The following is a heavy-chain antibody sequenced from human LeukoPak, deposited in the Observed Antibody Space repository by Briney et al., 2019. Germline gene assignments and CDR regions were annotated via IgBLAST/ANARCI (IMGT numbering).Heavy chain of an antibody. CDR1: GGSISSGSYY. CDR2: IYTSGST. J-gene: IGHJ6*03. CDR3: ARKSRGTSYYYYYMDV. V-gene: IGHV4-61*02. Sequence: PSETLSLTCTVSGGSISSGSYYWSWIRQPAGKGLEWIGRIYTSGSTNYNPSLKSRVTISVDTSKNQFSLKLSSVTAADTAVYYCARKSRGTSYYYYYMDVWGKGTTVTISS. D-gene: IGHD1-26*01.